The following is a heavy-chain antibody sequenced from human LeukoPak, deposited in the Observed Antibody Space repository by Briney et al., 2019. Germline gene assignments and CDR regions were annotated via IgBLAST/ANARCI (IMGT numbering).Heavy chain of an antibody. CDR2: IDQHGTEE. J-gene: IGHJ4*02. Sequence: GGSLRLSCAASGFAFSNYWMNWFRQAPGKGLEWVANIDQHGTEENYVDSVEGRFTISRDNADNSLYLHMNSLRAEDTAVYYCASGKGEVVPAEWGQGTLVTVSS. V-gene: IGHV3-7*01. CDR1: GFAFSNYW. CDR3: ASGKGEVVPAE. D-gene: IGHD2-2*01.